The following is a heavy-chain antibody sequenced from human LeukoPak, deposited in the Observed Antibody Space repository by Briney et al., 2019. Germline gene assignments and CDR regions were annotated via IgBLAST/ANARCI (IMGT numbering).Heavy chain of an antibody. V-gene: IGHV4-61*02. CDR1: GGSISSGSYY. D-gene: IGHD6-6*01. CDR2: IYTSGST. Sequence: SETLSLTCTVSGGSISSGSYYWSWIRQPAGKGLEWIGRIYTSGSTNYNPSLKSRVTISVDTSKNQFSLKLSSVTAADTAVYYCAIGYSSSSGIDYWGQGTLVTVSS. J-gene: IGHJ4*02. CDR3: AIGYSSSSGIDY.